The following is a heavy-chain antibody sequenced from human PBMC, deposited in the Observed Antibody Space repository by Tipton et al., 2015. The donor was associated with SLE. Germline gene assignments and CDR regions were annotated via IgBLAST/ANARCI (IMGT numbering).Heavy chain of an antibody. CDR1: GGSFSGYY. CDR2: INYSGST. D-gene: IGHD1-26*01. CDR3: AREWELLDYFGY. J-gene: IGHJ4*02. V-gene: IGHV4-34*01. Sequence: TLSLTCAVYGGSFSGYYWSWIRQPPGKGLAWIGEINYSGSTNYNPSLKSRVTISVDTSKNQFSLKLSSVTAADTAVYYCAREWELLDYFGYWGQGTLVTVSS.